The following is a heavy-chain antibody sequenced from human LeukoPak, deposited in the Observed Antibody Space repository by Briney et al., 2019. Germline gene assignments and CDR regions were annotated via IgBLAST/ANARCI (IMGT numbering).Heavy chain of an antibody. D-gene: IGHD3-10*01. Sequence: GGSLRLSCAASGFTFSSYAMSWVRQAPGKGLEWVSAISGSGGSTYYADSVKGRFTISRDNSKNTLYLQMNSLRAEDTAVYYCAKGVLYYYGSGSYCFDYWGQGTLVTVSS. CDR1: GFTFSSYA. V-gene: IGHV3-23*01. CDR2: ISGSGGST. J-gene: IGHJ4*02. CDR3: AKGVLYYYGSGSYCFDY.